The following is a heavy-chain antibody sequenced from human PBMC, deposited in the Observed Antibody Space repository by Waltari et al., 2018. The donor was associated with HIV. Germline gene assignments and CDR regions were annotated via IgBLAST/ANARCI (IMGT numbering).Heavy chain of an antibody. CDR2: IDNSGDT. CDR3: ARYVQYMTTWHWQAGAFNY. J-gene: IGHJ4*02. Sequence: QLRESGPALVKSSGTLTLTCIVSGSSINSGNFYWGWLRQAPGRGLEWIGTIDNSGDTTYNPSLQSRVTIAVDTSKSQFSLELSPVTAADTAIYYCARYVQYMTTWHWQAGAFNYWGQGILVTVSS. CDR1: GSSINSGNFY. V-gene: IGHV4-39*01. D-gene: IGHD6-6*01.